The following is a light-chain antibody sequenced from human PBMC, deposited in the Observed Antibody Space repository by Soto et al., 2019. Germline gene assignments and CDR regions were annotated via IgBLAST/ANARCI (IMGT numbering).Light chain of an antibody. CDR2: EVS. CDR1: SSDVGGYNY. Sequence: QSMLTQPPPVSGSPGQSIAISCTGTSSDVGGYNYVSWYQRLPGKAPKLLISEVSNRPSGVSHRFSGSKSGNTASLTISGLQAEDEADYYCCSYRTGGPVVFGTGTKVTVL. CDR3: CSYRTGGPVV. V-gene: IGLV2-14*01. J-gene: IGLJ1*01.